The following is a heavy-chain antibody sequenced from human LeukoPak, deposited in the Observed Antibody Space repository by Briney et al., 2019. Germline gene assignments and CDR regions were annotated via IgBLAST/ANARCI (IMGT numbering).Heavy chain of an antibody. CDR2: IIPIFGTA. D-gene: IGHD3-10*01. J-gene: IGHJ5*02. CDR1: GGTFSSYA. V-gene: IGHV1-69*05. CDR3: ARDRRGINWFDP. Sequence: GASVKVSCKASGGTFSSYAISWVRQAPGQGLEWMGGIIPIFGTANYAQKFQGRVTITTDESTSTTYMELSSLRSEDTAVYYCARDRRGINWFDPWGQGTLVTVSS.